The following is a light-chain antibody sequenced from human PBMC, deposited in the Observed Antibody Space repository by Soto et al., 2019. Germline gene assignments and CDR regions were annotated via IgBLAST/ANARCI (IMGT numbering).Light chain of an antibody. V-gene: IGKV3-15*01. J-gene: IGKJ2*01. CDR2: GAS. CDR3: QQDNNWHLYT. Sequence: EIVRTQSPATLSVSPGERATLSCRASQSVSSNLAWYQQKPGQAPRLLIYGASTRATGIPARFSGSGSGTEFTLTISSLQSEEFAVYYCQQDNNWHLYTVGQGTKLEIK. CDR1: QSVSSN.